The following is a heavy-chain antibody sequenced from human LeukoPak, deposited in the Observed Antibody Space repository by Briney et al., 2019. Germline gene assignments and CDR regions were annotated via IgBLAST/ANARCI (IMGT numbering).Heavy chain of an antibody. D-gene: IGHD3-22*01. V-gene: IGHV3-21*01. CDR1: GFTFSSYS. J-gene: IGHJ4*02. CDR3: ARECDRGLFDY. CDR2: ISSSSSYI. Sequence: PGGSLRLSCAASGFTFSSYSTNWVRQAPGKGLEWVSSISSSSSYIYYADSVKGRFTISRDNAKNSLYLQMNSLRAEDTAVYYCARECDRGLFDYWGQGTLVTVSS.